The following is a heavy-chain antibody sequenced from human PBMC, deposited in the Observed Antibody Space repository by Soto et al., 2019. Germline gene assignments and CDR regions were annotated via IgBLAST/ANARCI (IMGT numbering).Heavy chain of an antibody. CDR1: GYTFTSYD. J-gene: IGHJ4*02. V-gene: IGHV1-8*01. CDR3: ASFPTSLRMRQSMDEVEVFDY. D-gene: IGHD4-17*01. Sequence: ASVKVSCKASGYTFTSYDINWVRQATGQGIEWMGWMNPNSGNTGYAQKFQGRVTMTRNTSISTAYMELSSLRSEDTAVYYCASFPTSLRMRQSMDEVEVFDYWGQGTLVTVSS. CDR2: MNPNSGNT.